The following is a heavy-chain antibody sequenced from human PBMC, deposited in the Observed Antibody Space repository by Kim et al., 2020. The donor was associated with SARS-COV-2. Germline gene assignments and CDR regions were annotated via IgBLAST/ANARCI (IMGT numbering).Heavy chain of an antibody. CDR3: ARDPAESSGWPGFWFDP. D-gene: IGHD6-19*01. Sequence: GGSLRLSCAASGFTFSSYGMHWVRQAPGKGLEWVAVIWYDGSNKYYADSVKGRFTISRDNSKNTLYLQMNSLRAEDTAVYYCARDPAESSGWPGFWFDPWGQGTLVTVSS. J-gene: IGHJ5*02. CDR2: IWYDGSNK. CDR1: GFTFSSYG. V-gene: IGHV3-33*08.